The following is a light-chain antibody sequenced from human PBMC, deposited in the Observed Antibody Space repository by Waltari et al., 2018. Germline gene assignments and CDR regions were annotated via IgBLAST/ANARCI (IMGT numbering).Light chain of an antibody. V-gene: IGLV1-44*01. CDR2: SNN. CDR3: AAWDDSLNGPV. J-gene: IGLJ3*02. Sequence: QSVLTQPPSASGTPGQRVTISCSGSSFNIGSNTVNWYQQLPGRAPKLLIDSNNQRPSGVPDRFSGSKSGTSASLAISGLQSEDEADYYCAAWDDSLNGPVFGGGTKLTVL. CDR1: SFNIGSNT.